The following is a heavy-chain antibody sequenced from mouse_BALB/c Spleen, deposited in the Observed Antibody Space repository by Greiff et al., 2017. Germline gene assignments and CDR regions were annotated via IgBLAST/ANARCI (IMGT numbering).Heavy chain of an antibody. V-gene: IGHV5-17*02. D-gene: IGHD2-4*01. CDR1: GFTFSSFG. CDR2: ISSGSSTI. J-gene: IGHJ3*01. Sequence: DVKLVESGGGLVQPGGSRKLSCAASGFTFSSFGMHWVRQAPEKGLEWVAYISSGSSTIYYADTVKGRFTISRDNPKNTLFLQMTSLRSEDTAMYYCARDYDYDETWCADWGQGTLVTVAA. CDR3: ARDYDYDETWCAD.